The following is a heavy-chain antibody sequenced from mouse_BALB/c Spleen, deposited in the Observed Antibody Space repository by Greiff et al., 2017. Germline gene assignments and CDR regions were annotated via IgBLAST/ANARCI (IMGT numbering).Heavy chain of an antibody. V-gene: IGHV5-9-4*01. J-gene: IGHJ3*01. Sequence: EVMLVESGGGLVKPGGSLKLSCAASGFTFSSYAMSWVRQSPEKRLEWVAEISSGGSYTYYPDTVTGRFTISRDNAKNTLYLEMSSLRSEDTAMYYCARENGNYEFAYWGQGTLVTVSA. CDR1: GFTFSSYA. CDR2: ISSGGSYT. CDR3: ARENGNYEFAY. D-gene: IGHD2-1*01.